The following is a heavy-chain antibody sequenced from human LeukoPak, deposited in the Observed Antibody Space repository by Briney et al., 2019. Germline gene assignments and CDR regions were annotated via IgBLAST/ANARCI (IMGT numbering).Heavy chain of an antibody. J-gene: IGHJ2*01. CDR1: GYSFTTYW. CDR2: IYPGDSET. Sequence: GESLKISCKGSGYSFTTYWIGWVRQTPGKGLEWMGIIYPGDSETRYSPSFQGQVTISADKSIYTAYLQRSSLKGSDTAMYYCARRYGPDIEFDLWGRGTLVTVSS. V-gene: IGHV5-51*01. CDR3: ARRYGPDIEFDL. D-gene: IGHD5-12*01.